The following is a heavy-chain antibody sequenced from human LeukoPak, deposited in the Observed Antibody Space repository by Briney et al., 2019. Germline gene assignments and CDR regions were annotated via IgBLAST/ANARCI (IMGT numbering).Heavy chain of an antibody. CDR3: ARDRVGSSSWSPYYYYYYMDV. V-gene: IGHV4-4*07. D-gene: IGHD6-13*01. Sequence: SETLSLTCTVSGGSISIYYWSWIRQPAGKGLEWIGRIYTSGSTNYNPSLKSRVTMSVDTSKNQFSLKLSSVTAADTAVYYCARDRVGSSSWSPYYYYYYMDVWGQGTTVTVS. CDR2: IYTSGST. J-gene: IGHJ6*03. CDR1: GGSISIYY.